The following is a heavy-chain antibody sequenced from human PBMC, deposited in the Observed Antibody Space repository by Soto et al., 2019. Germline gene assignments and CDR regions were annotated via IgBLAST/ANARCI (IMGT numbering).Heavy chain of an antibody. D-gene: IGHD3-3*01. J-gene: IGHJ4*02. CDR3: VKGSDVDRKELDY. CDR1: EFTFSNFG. Sequence: QVQLVESGGGVVQPGRSLRLSCAASEFTFSNFGMHWVRQAPGKGLEWVAAISADGSDKYFSGSVKGRFTISRDNSKNTLFLQMNSLRVEDTAVYYCVKGSDVDRKELDYWGQGTLVTVSS. CDR2: ISADGSDK. V-gene: IGHV3-30*18.